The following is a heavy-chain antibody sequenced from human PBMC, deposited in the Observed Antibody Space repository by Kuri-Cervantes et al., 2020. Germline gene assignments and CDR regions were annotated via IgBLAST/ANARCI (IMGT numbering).Heavy chain of an antibody. CDR3: ARQGSIAAAAYYYYMDV. CDR1: GFTFSSYG. D-gene: IGHD6-13*01. J-gene: IGHJ6*03. CDR2: IWYDGSNK. Sequence: GESLKISCAASGFTFSSYGMHWVRQAPGKGLEWVAVIWYDGSNKYYADSVKGRFTISRDNSKNTLYLQMNSLRAEDTAVYYCARQGSIAAAAYYYYMDVWGKGTTVTVSS. V-gene: IGHV3-33*08.